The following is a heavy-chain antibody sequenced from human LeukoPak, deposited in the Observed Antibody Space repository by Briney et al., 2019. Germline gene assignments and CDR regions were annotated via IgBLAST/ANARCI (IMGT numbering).Heavy chain of an antibody. V-gene: IGHV3-48*01. CDR3: ARFPTVVAGTFNWFDP. J-gene: IGHJ5*02. CDR1: GFTFSSYS. D-gene: IGHD6-19*01. Sequence: GGSLRLSCAASGFTFSSYSMNWVRQAPGKGLEWVSYISSSSSTIYYADSVKGRFTISRDNAENSLYLQMNSLRAEDTAVYYCARFPTVVAGTFNWFDPWGQGTLVTVSS. CDR2: ISSSSSTI.